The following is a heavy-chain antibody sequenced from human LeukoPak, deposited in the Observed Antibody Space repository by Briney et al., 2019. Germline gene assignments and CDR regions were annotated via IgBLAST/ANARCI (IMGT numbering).Heavy chain of an antibody. CDR3: AKRGYSTGCYGAFDI. CDR1: GFTFSSYS. J-gene: IGHJ3*02. D-gene: IGHD6-19*01. Sequence: GGSLRLSCAASGFTFSSYSMNWVRQAPGKGLEWVSSISSSSSYIYYADSVKGRFTISRDNAKNSLYLQMNSLRAEDTAVYYCAKRGYSTGCYGAFDIWGQGTMVTVSS. V-gene: IGHV3-21*01. CDR2: ISSSSSYI.